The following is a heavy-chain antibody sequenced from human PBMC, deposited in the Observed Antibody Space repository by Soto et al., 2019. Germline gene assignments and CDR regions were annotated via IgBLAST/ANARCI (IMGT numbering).Heavy chain of an antibody. CDR2: IYHSGST. J-gene: IGHJ5*02. Sequence: QLQLQESGSGLVRPSQTLSLTCAVSGGSISSGGYSWNWIRQPPGKGLEWIGYIYHSGSTLYNPSLKSRLXXXVXXSKNQFSLKLTSVTAADTAVYYCARDQLEGNWFDPWGPGTLVTVSS. CDR3: ARDQLEGNWFDP. V-gene: IGHV4-30-2*01. CDR1: GGSISSGGYS. D-gene: IGHD1-1*01.